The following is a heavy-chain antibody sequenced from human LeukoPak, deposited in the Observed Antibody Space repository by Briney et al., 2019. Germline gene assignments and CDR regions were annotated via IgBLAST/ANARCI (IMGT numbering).Heavy chain of an antibody. CDR3: AKGGYSSSSFYDY. D-gene: IGHD6-6*01. CDR2: ISSNGGST. J-gene: IGHJ4*02. Sequence: PGGSLRLSCAASGFTLSSYAMHWVRQAPGKGLEYVSAISSNGGSTYYANSVKGRFTISRDNSKNTLYLQMGSLRAEDMAVYYCAKGGYSSSSFYDYWGQGTLVTVSS. CDR1: GFTLSSYA. V-gene: IGHV3-64*01.